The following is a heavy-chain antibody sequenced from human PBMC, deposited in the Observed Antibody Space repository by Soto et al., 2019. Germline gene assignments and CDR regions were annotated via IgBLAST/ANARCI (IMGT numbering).Heavy chain of an antibody. J-gene: IGHJ4*02. D-gene: IGHD4-17*01. CDR3: ARPANTVADHFDL. CDR1: GDTFTIYW. Sequence: AESLKISCQVSGDTFTIYWIGWVRQMPGKGLEWMGIIYPSDSDTRYSPSFQGQVTISADQSINTAYLQWDSLKASDTAIYYCARPANTVADHFDLWGQGTPVTVSS. CDR2: IYPSDSDT. V-gene: IGHV5-51*01.